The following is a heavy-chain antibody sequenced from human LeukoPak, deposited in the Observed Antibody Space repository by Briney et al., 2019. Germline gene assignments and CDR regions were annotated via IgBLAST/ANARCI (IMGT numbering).Heavy chain of an antibody. CDR1: DGSISSGGYY. V-gene: IGHV4-31*03. J-gene: IGHJ4*02. Sequence: PSETLSLTCTVSDGSISSGGYYWSWIRQHPGKGLEWIGYIYYSGSTYYNPSLKSRVTISGDTSKYQFSLRLSSVTAADTAVYYCARNYYFDLWGQGTLVTVSS. CDR3: ARNYYFDL. CDR2: IYYSGST.